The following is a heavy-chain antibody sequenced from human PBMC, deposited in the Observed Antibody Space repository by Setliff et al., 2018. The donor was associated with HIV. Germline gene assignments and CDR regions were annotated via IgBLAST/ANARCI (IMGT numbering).Heavy chain of an antibody. V-gene: IGHV1-2*06. Sequence: ASVKVSCKATEYMILAYKMNWVRQAPGQGLEWIGRISPNNGAAEYAPKFQGRVTMTEDTSTDTAYMELSSLTFEDTAVYYCATDGSYDILTGPTPGAYDMWGQGTMVTVSS. CDR2: ISPNNGAA. D-gene: IGHD3-9*01. J-gene: IGHJ3*02. CDR1: EYMILAYK. CDR3: ATDGSYDILTGPTPGAYDM.